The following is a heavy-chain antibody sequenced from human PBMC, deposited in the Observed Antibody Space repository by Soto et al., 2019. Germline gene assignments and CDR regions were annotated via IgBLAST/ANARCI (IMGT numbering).Heavy chain of an antibody. D-gene: IGHD3-22*01. V-gene: IGHV3-30*03. CDR3: ALGWNSSGYYYDY. Sequence: GGSLRLSCAASGFTFSSYGMHWVRQAPGKGLEWVAVISYDGSNKYYADSVKGRFTISRDNSKNTLYLQMNSLRAEDTAVYYCALGWNSSGYYYDYWGQGTLVTVSS. CDR2: ISYDGSNK. J-gene: IGHJ4*02. CDR1: GFTFSSYG.